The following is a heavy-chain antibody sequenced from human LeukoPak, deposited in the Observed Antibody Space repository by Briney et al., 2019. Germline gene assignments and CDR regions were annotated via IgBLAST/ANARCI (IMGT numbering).Heavy chain of an antibody. D-gene: IGHD3-10*01. J-gene: IGHJ4*02. Sequence: SETLSLTCAVYGGSFSGYYWNWIRQPPGKGLEWIGEINHSGGTNYNPSLKSRVTISVDTSKKQFSLKLSSVTAADTAVYYCARGVDYYGVWGQGTLVTVSS. V-gene: IGHV4-34*01. CDR3: ARGVDYYGV. CDR1: GGSFSGYY. CDR2: INHSGGT.